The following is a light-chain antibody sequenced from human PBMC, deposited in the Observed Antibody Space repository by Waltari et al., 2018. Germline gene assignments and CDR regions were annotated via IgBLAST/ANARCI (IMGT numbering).Light chain of an antibody. V-gene: IGLV2-14*01. J-gene: IGLJ2*01. Sequence: QSALTQPASVSGSPGQSITISCTGTSRDVGYFNHVSWFQHHPDSAPKLLIYGVTDRPSGVSSRFSGSKSVKPASLTISGLQAEDEADYYCSSYTGRGTVIFGGGTKLTVL. CDR3: SSYTGRGTVI. CDR1: SRDVGYFNH. CDR2: GVT.